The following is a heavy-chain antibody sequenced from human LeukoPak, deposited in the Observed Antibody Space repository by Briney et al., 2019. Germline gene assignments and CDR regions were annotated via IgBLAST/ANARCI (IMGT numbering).Heavy chain of an antibody. J-gene: IGHJ4*02. D-gene: IGHD3-22*01. CDR2: INHSGST. CDR1: GGSFGGYY. Sequence: SETLSLTCAVYGGSFGGYYWSWIRQPPGKGLEWIGEINHSGSTNYNPSLKSRVTISVDTSKNQFSLKLSSVTAADTAVYYCARHGYYYDSSGYSRLNFDYWGQGTLVTVSS. V-gene: IGHV4-34*01. CDR3: ARHGYYYDSSGYSRLNFDY.